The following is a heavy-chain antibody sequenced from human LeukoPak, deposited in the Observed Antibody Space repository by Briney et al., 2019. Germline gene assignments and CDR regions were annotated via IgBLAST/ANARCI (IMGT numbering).Heavy chain of an antibody. CDR1: GFTFSNYD. CDR3: ARGSCSSSSCYERLNGLDV. D-gene: IGHD2-2*01. V-gene: IGHV3-13*01. CDR2: FHTAGDT. J-gene: IGHJ6*02. Sequence: GGSLRLSCAASGFTFSNYDMHWVRHATGKGLEWVSAFHTAGDTHYSGSVKGRFATSRENAKNSFYLQMNNLRAGDTAVYYCARGSCSSSSCYERLNGLDVWGQGTPVTVSS.